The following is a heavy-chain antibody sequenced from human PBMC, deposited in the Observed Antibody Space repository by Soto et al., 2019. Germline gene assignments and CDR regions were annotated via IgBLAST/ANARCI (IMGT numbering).Heavy chain of an antibody. CDR3: ARGRGSGSYEYYYYGMDV. J-gene: IGHJ6*02. CDR2: INPNCGAA. V-gene: IGHV1-2*02. CDR1: GYTFTGYY. Sequence: APVKVSCKASGYTFTGYYMHWVRQAPGQGLEWMGWINPNCGAANYAQKFQGRVTITADESTSTAYMELSSLRSEDTAVYYCARGRGSGSYEYYYYGMDVWGQGTTVTVSS. D-gene: IGHD3-10*01.